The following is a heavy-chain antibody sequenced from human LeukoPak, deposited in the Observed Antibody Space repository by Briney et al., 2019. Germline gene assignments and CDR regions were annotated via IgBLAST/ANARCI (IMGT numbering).Heavy chain of an antibody. Sequence: SSETLSLTCTVSGVSISSYYWSWIRQPPGKGVEWIGYISDSGSTNCNPSLKSRVTISVDTSKNQFSLKLSSVTAADTAVYYCARLRTTAVMFDSWGQGTLVTVSS. J-gene: IGHJ4*02. V-gene: IGHV4-59*08. CDR3: ARLRTTAVMFDS. CDR1: GVSISSYY. D-gene: IGHD6-19*01. CDR2: ISDSGST.